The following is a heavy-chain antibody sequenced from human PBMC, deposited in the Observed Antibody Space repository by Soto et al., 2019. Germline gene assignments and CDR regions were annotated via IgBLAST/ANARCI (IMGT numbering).Heavy chain of an antibody. CDR2: ISGDTATT. D-gene: IGHD6-19*01. CDR3: AKPLQQWLLQGSGVDV. V-gene: IGHV3-23*01. CDR1: GFSFSEYS. Sequence: GGSLRLSCAASGFSFSEYSMTWVRQAPGKGLQWVSAISGDTATTHYADSVKGRFTISRDNSRDTLYLQMNSLRVEDTAIYYCAKPLQQWLLQGSGVDVWGQGTTGTVSS. J-gene: IGHJ6*02.